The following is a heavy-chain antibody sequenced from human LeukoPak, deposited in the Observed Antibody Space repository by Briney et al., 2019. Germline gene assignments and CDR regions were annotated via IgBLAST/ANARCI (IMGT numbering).Heavy chain of an antibody. J-gene: IGHJ4*02. V-gene: IGHV3-7*01. CDR1: GFTFSSYS. D-gene: IGHD3-16*01. Sequence: GGSLRLSCAASGFTFSSYSMNWVRQAPGKGLEWVANIKQDGSEKYYVDSVKGRFTISRDNAKNSLYLQMNSLRAEDTAVYYCARDSDVPFDYWGQGTLVTVSS. CDR2: IKQDGSEK. CDR3: ARDSDVPFDY.